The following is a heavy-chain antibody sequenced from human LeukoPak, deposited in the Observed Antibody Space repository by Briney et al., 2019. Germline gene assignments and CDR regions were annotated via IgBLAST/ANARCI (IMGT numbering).Heavy chain of an antibody. CDR1: GSRFTSYW. CDR3: ARYTGYYFDY. Sequence: GESLKISCKGSGSRFTSYWIGWVRQMPGKGLEWMGIIYPGDSDTRYSPSFQGQVTIPADKSFSTAYLQWSSLKASDTAMYYCARYTGYYFDYWGQGTLVTVSS. CDR2: IYPGDSDT. D-gene: IGHD2-2*02. V-gene: IGHV5-51*01. J-gene: IGHJ4*02.